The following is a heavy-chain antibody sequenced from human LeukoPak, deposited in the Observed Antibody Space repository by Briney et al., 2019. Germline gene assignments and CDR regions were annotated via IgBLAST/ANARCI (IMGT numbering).Heavy chain of an antibody. CDR3: ARDDYALDY. J-gene: IGHJ4*02. CDR2: IYYSGST. V-gene: IGHV4-59*12. CDR1: GGSISSYY. D-gene: IGHD4-17*01. Sequence: PSETLSLTCTVSGGSISSYYWSWIRQPPGKGLEWIGYIYYSGSTNYNPSLKSRVTISVDKSKNQFSLKLSSVTAADTAVYYCARDDYALDYWGQGTLVTVSS.